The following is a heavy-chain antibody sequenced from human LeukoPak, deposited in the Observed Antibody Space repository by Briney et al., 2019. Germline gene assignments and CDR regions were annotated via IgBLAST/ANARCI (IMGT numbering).Heavy chain of an antibody. J-gene: IGHJ3*02. CDR2: IIPIFGTA. CDR1: GGTFSSYA. CDR3: VRIDYSNAFDI. D-gene: IGHD4-11*01. Sequence: SVKVSCKASGGTFSSYAISWVRQAPGQGLGWMGGIIPIFGTANYAQRFQGRVTITADESTGTAYMELSSLRSEDTAVYYCVRIDYSNAFDIWGQGTMVTVSS. V-gene: IGHV1-69*13.